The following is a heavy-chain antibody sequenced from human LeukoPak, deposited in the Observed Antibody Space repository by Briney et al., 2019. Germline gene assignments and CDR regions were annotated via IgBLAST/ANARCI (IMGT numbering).Heavy chain of an antibody. CDR3: ARDMARNWNEGLDY. J-gene: IGHJ4*02. Sequence: PGGSLRLSCAASGFTFSSYGMHWVRQAPGKGLEWVAVIWYDGSHKYYADSVKGRFTISRDNSKNTLHLQMNSLRAEETAVYYCARDMARNWNEGLDYWGQGTLVTVSS. CDR2: IWYDGSHK. D-gene: IGHD1-1*01. V-gene: IGHV3-33*01. CDR1: GFTFSSYG.